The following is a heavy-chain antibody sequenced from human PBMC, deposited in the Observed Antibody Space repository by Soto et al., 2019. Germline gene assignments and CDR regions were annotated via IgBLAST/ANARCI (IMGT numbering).Heavy chain of an antibody. CDR3: ARDRSSGWPEYFQH. Sequence: GGSLRLSCAASGFTFSSYGMHWVRQAPGKGLEWVAVIWYDGSNKYYADSVKGRFTISRDNSKNTLYLQMNSLRAEDTAVYYCARDRSSGWPEYFQHWGQGTLVTVSS. J-gene: IGHJ1*01. CDR2: IWYDGSNK. CDR1: GFTFSSYG. D-gene: IGHD6-19*01. V-gene: IGHV3-33*01.